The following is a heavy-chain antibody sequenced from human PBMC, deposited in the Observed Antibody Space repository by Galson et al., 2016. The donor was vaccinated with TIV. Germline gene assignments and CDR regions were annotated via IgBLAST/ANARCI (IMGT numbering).Heavy chain of an antibody. CDR2: ITSKTYGATT. J-gene: IGHJ3*02. Sequence: SLRLSCAASGFIFSIYGMHWVRQAPGKGLEWVGFITSKTYGATTEYAASVKGRFTISRDDSRNIAYLQMNSLKTEDTAVYYCTRTAMGSTRSAFDIWGQGTVVTVSS. D-gene: IGHD1-1*01. CDR3: TRTAMGSTRSAFDI. V-gene: IGHV3-49*04. CDR1: GFIFSIYG.